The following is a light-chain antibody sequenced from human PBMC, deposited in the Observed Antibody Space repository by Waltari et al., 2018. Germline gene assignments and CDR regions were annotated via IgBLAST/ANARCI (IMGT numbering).Light chain of an antibody. V-gene: IGLV1-44*01. CDR3: AAWDDSLNGPV. CDR2: TNT. CDR1: SSNIGSNT. Sequence: QSVLTQPPSASGTPGQRVTISCSGSSSNIGSNTVNWYQQLPGPAPKLLIYTNTQRPSGVPDRFSGSKSGTSASVAISGRQSEDEADYYCAAWDDSLNGPVFGGGTKLTVL. J-gene: IGLJ2*01.